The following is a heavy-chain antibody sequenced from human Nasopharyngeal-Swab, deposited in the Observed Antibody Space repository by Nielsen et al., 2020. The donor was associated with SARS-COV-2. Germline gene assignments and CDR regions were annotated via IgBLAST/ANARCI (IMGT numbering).Heavy chain of an antibody. V-gene: IGHV4-39*01. J-gene: IGHJ4*02. CDR1: GDSIAYSTFY. Sequence: SETLSLTCTVSGDSIAYSTFYWGWIRQPPGKGLEWIGNIYYNGNTYQNPSLKSRLTISVDKSKNQFSLQLSSVTAADTAVYYCVRSSSWYYFDYWAQGTQVTVPS. D-gene: IGHD6-13*01. CDR2: IYYNGNT. CDR3: VRSSSWYYFDY.